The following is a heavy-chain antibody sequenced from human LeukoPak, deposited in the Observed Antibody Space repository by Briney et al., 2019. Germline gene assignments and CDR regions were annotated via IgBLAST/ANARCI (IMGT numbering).Heavy chain of an antibody. V-gene: IGHV4-4*07. J-gene: IGHJ4*02. CDR3: ARDRAARLTSGFDY. Sequence: SETLSLTRTVSGGSISNYWSWIRQPAGKGLEWIGRIYSSGSTKYSPSLKSRVTMSVDTSKSQFSLNLTSVTAADTAVYYCARDRAARLTSGFDYWGQGTLVTVSS. D-gene: IGHD6-6*01. CDR1: GGSISNY. CDR2: IYSSGST.